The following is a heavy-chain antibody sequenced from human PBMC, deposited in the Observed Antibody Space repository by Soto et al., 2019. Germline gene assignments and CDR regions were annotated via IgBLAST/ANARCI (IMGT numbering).Heavy chain of an antibody. CDR3: ARDDDSAMALNFDY. CDR2: IYRSGST. J-gene: IGHJ4*02. CDR1: GFTVSSNY. Sequence: PGGSLRLSCAASGFTVSSNYMSWVRQAPGKGLEWVSVIYRSGSTYYADSVKGRFTISRDNSKNTLYLQMNSLRAEDTAVYYCARDDDSAMALNFDYWGQGTLVTVSS. D-gene: IGHD5-18*01. V-gene: IGHV3-66*01.